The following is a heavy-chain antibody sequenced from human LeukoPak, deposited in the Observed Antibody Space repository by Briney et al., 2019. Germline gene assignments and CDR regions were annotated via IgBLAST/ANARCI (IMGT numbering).Heavy chain of an antibody. J-gene: IGHJ2*01. CDR3: ARVLYYFEFSGYSFDL. V-gene: IGHV4-39*01. Sequence: PSETLSLTCNVSGGSISSNDYYWRWIRQPPGKRLEWIGSIYYTGSAYYHPSLKSRVTISVDTSNNDFSLNLSSVTAADTAVYFCARVLYYFEFSGYSFDLWGRGTLVTVSS. CDR1: GGSISSNDYY. CDR2: IYYTGSA. D-gene: IGHD3-22*01.